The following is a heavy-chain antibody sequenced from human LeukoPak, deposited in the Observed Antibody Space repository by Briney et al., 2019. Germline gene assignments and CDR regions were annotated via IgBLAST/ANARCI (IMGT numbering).Heavy chain of an antibody. CDR3: ATEMGRYCSGGSCYPPDAFDI. J-gene: IGHJ3*02. CDR1: GGTLSSYA. D-gene: IGHD2-15*01. V-gene: IGHV1-69*06. CDR2: IIPIFGTA. Sequence: RASVKVSCKASGGTLSSYAISWVRQAPGQGLEWMGRIIPIFGTANYAQKFQGRVTMTEDTSTDTAYMELSSLRSEDTAVYYCATEMGRYCSGGSCYPPDAFDIWGQGTMVTVSS.